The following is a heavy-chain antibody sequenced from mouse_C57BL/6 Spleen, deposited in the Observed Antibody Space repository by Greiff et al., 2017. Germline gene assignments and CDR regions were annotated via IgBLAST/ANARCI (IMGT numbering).Heavy chain of an antibody. CDR1: GYTFTSYW. CDR2: IDPSDNYT. V-gene: IGHV1-50*01. CDR3: ARGAYYYGSSRYYFDY. D-gene: IGHD1-1*01. J-gene: IGHJ2*01. Sequence: VQLQQPGAELVKPGASVKLSCKASGYTFTSYWMQWVKQRPGQGLEWIGEIDPSDNYTNYNQKFKGKATLTVDTSSSTAYMQLSSLTSEDSAVYYCARGAYYYGSSRYYFDYWGQGTTLTVSS.